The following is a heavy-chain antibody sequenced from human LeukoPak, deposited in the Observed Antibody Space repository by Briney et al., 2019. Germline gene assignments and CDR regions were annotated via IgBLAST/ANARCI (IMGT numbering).Heavy chain of an antibody. CDR1: GYTFSSYG. J-gene: IGHJ4*02. CDR3: ARDRALTGTKTFDY. CDR2: INPNSGGT. V-gene: IGHV1-2*02. Sequence: ASVKVSCKASGYTFSSYGISWVRQAPGQGLEWMGWINPNSGGTNYAQKFQGRVTMTRDTSISTAYMELSRLRSDDTAVYYCARDRALTGTKTFDYWGQGTLVTVSS. D-gene: IGHD1-14*01.